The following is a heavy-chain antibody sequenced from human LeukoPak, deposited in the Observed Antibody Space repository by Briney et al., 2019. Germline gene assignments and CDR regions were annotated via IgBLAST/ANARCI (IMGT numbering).Heavy chain of an antibody. D-gene: IGHD1-26*01. CDR1: GFAFSSYG. J-gene: IGHJ4*02. V-gene: IGHV3-30*02. Sequence: GGSLRLSCATSGFAFSSYGMHWVRQAPGKGLEWVAFIRYDGSNKYYADSVKGRFTISRDNSKNTLYLQMNSLRAEDTAVYYCAKEGTKIVGANIDYWGQGTLVTVSS. CDR2: IRYDGSNK. CDR3: AKEGTKIVGANIDY.